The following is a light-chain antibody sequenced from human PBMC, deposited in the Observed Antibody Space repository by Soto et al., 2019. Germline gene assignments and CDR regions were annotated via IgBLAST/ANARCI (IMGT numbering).Light chain of an antibody. CDR1: QSVSSY. Sequence: EIVLTQSPATLPLSPGERATLSCRASQSVSSYLAWYQQKPGQAPMLLIYDASNRATGIPARFSGSGSGTDFTPTISRLEPEDFAVYYCQQRSNWPHTFGGGTKVEI. J-gene: IGKJ4*01. V-gene: IGKV3-11*01. CDR3: QQRSNWPHT. CDR2: DAS.